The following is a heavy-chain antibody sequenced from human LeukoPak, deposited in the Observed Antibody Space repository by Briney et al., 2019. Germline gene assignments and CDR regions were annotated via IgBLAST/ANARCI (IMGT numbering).Heavy chain of an antibody. Sequence: SETLSLTCAVYGGSFSGYYWSRIRQPPGKGLEWIGEINHSGSTNYNPSLKSRVTISVDTSKNQFSLKLSSVTAADTAVYYCARGHLYNSSWYRKHRGVAFDYWGQGTLVTVSS. CDR3: ARGHLYNSSWYRKHRGVAFDY. CDR1: GGSFSGYY. CDR2: INHSGST. D-gene: IGHD6-13*01. V-gene: IGHV4-34*01. J-gene: IGHJ4*02.